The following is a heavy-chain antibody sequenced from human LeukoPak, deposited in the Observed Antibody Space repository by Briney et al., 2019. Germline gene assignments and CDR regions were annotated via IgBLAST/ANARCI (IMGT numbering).Heavy chain of an antibody. D-gene: IGHD4-23*01. J-gene: IGHJ3*02. CDR1: GFSFSNCS. V-gene: IGHV3-21*01. Sequence: GGSLRLSCAASGFSFSNCSMNWVRQAPGKGLEWVSSISSSSTCIYYADSLEGRFTISRDNVRNPLYLQMNSLRAEDTAVYYCAGDYEGNLAFDIWGQGTMVTVSS. CDR3: AGDYEGNLAFDI. CDR2: ISSSSTCI.